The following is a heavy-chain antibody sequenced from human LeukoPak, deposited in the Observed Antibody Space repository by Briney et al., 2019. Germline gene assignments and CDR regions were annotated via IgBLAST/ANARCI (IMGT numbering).Heavy chain of an antibody. V-gene: IGHV3-66*01. J-gene: IGHJ4*02. Sequence: GGSLRLSCAVSGFTVSSYYMSWVRQAPEKGLQWVSILYSDGVTYYADSVKGRFTISRDNSRSTLYLQMKSLRAEDTAVYFCGRVGQTKGSGYSPTSWAGNWGQGTQVTVSS. CDR1: GFTVSSYY. CDR3: GRVGQTKGSGYSPTSWAGN. CDR2: LYSDGVT. D-gene: IGHD3-3*01.